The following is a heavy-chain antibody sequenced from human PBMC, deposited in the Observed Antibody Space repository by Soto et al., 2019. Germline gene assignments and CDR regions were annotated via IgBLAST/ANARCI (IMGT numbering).Heavy chain of an antibody. CDR3: ARDQVGSAAGTYYYYGMDV. J-gene: IGHJ6*02. Sequence: SETLSLTCAVYGGSFSGYYWSWIRQPPGKGLEWIGEINHSGSTNYNPSLKSRVTISVDTSKNQFSLKLSSVTAADTAVYYCARDQVGSAAGTYYYYGMDVWGQGTTVTVSS. CDR1: GGSFSGYY. CDR2: INHSGST. D-gene: IGHD6-13*01. V-gene: IGHV4-34*01.